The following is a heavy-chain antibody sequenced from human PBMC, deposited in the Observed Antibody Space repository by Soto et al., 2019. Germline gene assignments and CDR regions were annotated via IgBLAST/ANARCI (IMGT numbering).Heavy chain of an antibody. CDR1: GYTSTSYG. CDR2: ISAYNGNT. Sequence: ASVKVSCKASGYTSTSYGISWVRQAPGQGLEWMGWISAYNGNTNYAQKLQGRVTMTTDTSTSTAYMELRSLRSDDTAVYYCARDRIQLCYFDYWGQGTLVTVSS. J-gene: IGHJ4*02. CDR3: ARDRIQLCYFDY. D-gene: IGHD5-18*01. V-gene: IGHV1-18*04.